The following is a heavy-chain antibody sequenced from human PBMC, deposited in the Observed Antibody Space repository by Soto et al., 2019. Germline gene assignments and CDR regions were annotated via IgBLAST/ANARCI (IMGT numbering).Heavy chain of an antibody. Sequence: EVQLLESGGGLVQPGGSLRLSCVGSGFFFSSYTMTWVRQAPGKGLEWVSSFSATSENTYYADSVRGRFTIARDNSKNTLSLKMTSLTAEDTAMYYCAKARDQQWVRLPFDYWGQGILVIVSS. CDR2: FSATSENT. V-gene: IGHV3-23*01. J-gene: IGHJ4*02. CDR3: AKARDQQWVRLPFDY. CDR1: GFFFSSYT. D-gene: IGHD6-19*01.